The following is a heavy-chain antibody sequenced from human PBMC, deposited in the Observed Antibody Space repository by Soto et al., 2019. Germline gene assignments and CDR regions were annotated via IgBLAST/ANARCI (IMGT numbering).Heavy chain of an antibody. D-gene: IGHD2-15*01. CDR1: GGSISSGGYS. CDR2: IYHTGST. Sequence: QLQLQESGSGLVKPSQTLSLTCAVSGGSISSGGYSWSWIRQPPGKGLEWIGYIYHTGSTYYNPSLKSRVTISVDRSKNQFSLKLSSVTAADTAVFYGASRCSGGSCYTVTGDAFDIWGQGTMVTVSS. J-gene: IGHJ3*02. CDR3: ASRCSGGSCYTVTGDAFDI. V-gene: IGHV4-30-2*01.